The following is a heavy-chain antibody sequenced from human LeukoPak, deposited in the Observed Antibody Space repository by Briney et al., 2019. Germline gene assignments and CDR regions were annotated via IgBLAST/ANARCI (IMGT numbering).Heavy chain of an antibody. CDR2: INHSGTT. Sequence: SETLSLTCTVSGGSISSYYWTWIRQSPQKGLEWIGDINHSGTTNYNPSLKSRVTISVDASKKQFSLKLASVTAADTAIYYCARDGSYGGDRPLDYWGQGTLVTVSS. J-gene: IGHJ4*02. D-gene: IGHD4/OR15-4a*01. CDR3: ARDGSYGGDRPLDY. V-gene: IGHV4-34*01. CDR1: GGSISSYY.